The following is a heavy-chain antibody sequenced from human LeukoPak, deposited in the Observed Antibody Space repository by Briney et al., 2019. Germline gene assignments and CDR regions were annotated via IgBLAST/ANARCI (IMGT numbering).Heavy chain of an antibody. D-gene: IGHD1-26*01. Sequence: SETLSLTCTVSGGSISSGSYYWSRIRQPAGKGLEWIGRIYTSGSTNYNPSLKSRVTISVDTSKNQFSLKLSSVTAADTAVYYCAREWEGYYFDYWGQGTLVTVSS. V-gene: IGHV4-61*02. CDR1: GGSISSGSYY. CDR2: IYTSGST. CDR3: AREWEGYYFDY. J-gene: IGHJ4*02.